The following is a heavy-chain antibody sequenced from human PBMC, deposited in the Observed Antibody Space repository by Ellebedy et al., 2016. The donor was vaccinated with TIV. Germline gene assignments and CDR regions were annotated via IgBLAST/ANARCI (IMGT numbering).Heavy chain of an antibody. V-gene: IGHV3-66*04. CDR1: GFTVSSNY. Sequence: PGGSLRLSCAASGFTVSSNYMSWVRQAPGKGLEWVSVIYSGGSTYYADSVKGRFTISRDNSKNTLYLQMNSLRAEDTAVYYCARHYAHSSGRHLPYFDYWGQGTLVTVSS. CDR3: ARHYAHSSGRHLPYFDY. J-gene: IGHJ4*02. D-gene: IGHD6-19*01. CDR2: IYSGGST.